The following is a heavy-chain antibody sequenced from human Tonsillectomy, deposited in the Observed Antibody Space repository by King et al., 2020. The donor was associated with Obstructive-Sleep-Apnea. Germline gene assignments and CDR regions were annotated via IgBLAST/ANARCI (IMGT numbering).Heavy chain of an antibody. CDR2: FIPIFAAA. D-gene: IGHD2-8*01. V-gene: IGHV1-69*01. CDR3: ARGLGYCTNGVCYHRTYYYGMDV. CDR1: GGTFSSYA. J-gene: IGHJ6*02. Sequence: QLVQSGAEVKKPGSSVKVSCKASGGTFSSYAISWVRQAPGQGLEWMGGFIPIFAAASYAQKFQDRVTITADESTSTAYMELPTLRSEDTAVYFCARGLGYCTNGVCYHRTYYYGMDVWGQGTTVTVSS.